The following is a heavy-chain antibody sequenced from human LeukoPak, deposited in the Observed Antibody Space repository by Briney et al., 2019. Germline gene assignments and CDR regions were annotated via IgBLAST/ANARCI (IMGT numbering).Heavy chain of an antibody. D-gene: IGHD3-10*01. CDR3: ARGEIGSIGRLGY. Sequence: SETLSLTCTVSGYSISSGNYWGWLRQPPGKGLEWIGSIYHSGSTHYNPSLKGRVTISMDTSKNRLSLNLTWLTAADTAVYYCARGEIGSIGRLGYWGQGTRVTVFS. V-gene: IGHV4-38-2*02. CDR2: IYHSGST. CDR1: GYSISSGNY. J-gene: IGHJ1*01.